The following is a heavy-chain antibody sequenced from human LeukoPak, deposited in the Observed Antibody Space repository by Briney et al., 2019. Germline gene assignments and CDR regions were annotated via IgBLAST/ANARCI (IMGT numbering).Heavy chain of an antibody. Sequence: SETPSLTCTVSSGSISSGGYYWSWIRQHPGKGLEWIGYIYYSGSTYYNPSLKSRVTISVDTSKNQFSLKLSSVTAADTAVYYCARDMYYYGTFYGMDVWGQGTTVTVSS. CDR2: IYYSGST. D-gene: IGHD3-10*01. V-gene: IGHV4-31*03. CDR3: ARDMYYYGTFYGMDV. CDR1: SGSISSGGYY. J-gene: IGHJ6*02.